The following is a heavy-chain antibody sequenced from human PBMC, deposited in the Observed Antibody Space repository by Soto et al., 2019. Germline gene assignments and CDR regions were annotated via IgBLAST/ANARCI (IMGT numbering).Heavy chain of an antibody. CDR2: ISYDGSKK. CDR3: TRDMDYGDRAFGDY. D-gene: IGHD4-17*01. J-gene: IGHJ4*02. CDR1: GFTFSSFA. V-gene: IGHV3-30-3*01. Sequence: QVQLVESGGGVVQPGRSLRLSCAASGFTFSSFALYWVRQAPGKGLEWLAVISYDGSKKYYADSVRGRFTISRDNSKNTLYLQMNGLRTEDSAVYYCTRDMDYGDRAFGDYWGQGTLVTVSS.